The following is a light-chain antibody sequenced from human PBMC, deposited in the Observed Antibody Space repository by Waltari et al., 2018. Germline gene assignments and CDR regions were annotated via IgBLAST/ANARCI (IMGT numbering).Light chain of an antibody. Sequence: DIRMTQSPSTLSASAGDSVIISCRASQSISKWLAWYQQKPGKAPKLLVYESSTLQSGVPSRFSGTGAGTDFTLTISILQPDDFATYYCQQYNSYSLLTFGGGTKVEIK. CDR2: ESS. J-gene: IGKJ4*01. V-gene: IGKV1-5*03. CDR3: QQYNSYSLLT. CDR1: QSISKW.